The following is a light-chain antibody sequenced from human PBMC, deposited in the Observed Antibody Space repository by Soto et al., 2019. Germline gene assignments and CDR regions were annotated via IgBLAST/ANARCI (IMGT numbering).Light chain of an antibody. CDR3: QQYNNWPAIT. CDR1: QSISSW. Sequence: DIQMTQSPSTLSASVGDRVTITCRASQSISSWLAWYQQKPGKAPKLLIYKASSLESGVPSRFSGSGSGTEFTLAISSLQPDDFAVYYCQQYNNWPAITFGQGTRLEI. V-gene: IGKV1-5*03. J-gene: IGKJ5*01. CDR2: KAS.